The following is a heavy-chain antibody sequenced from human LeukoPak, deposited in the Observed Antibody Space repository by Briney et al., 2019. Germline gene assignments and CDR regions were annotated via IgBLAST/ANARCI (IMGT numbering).Heavy chain of an antibody. J-gene: IGHJ4*02. CDR3: ATDNYGMLDY. D-gene: IGHD3-16*01. CDR2: IDPRSGGT. CDR1: GYSFTDYY. V-gene: IGHV1-2*02. Sequence: ASVKVSCKASGYSFTDYYIHWVRRAPGQGLEWMGWIDPRSGGTRCTQKFQGRVTMTRDTSISTVYLDLSGMTFDDTALYYCATDNYGMLDYLGQGPLVTVSS.